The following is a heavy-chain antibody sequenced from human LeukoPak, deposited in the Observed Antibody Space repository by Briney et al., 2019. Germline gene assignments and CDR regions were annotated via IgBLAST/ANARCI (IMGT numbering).Heavy chain of an antibody. J-gene: IGHJ6*02. CDR2: IYYSGST. Sequence: SSETLSLTCTVSGGSISSYYWSWIRQPPGKGLEWIGYIYYSGSTNYNPSLKSRVTISVDTSKNQFSLKLSSVTAADTAVYYCARHQIAARTSYYYYGMDVWGQGTTVTVSS. CDR3: ARHQIAARTSYYYYGMDV. V-gene: IGHV4-59*08. D-gene: IGHD6-6*01. CDR1: GGSISSYY.